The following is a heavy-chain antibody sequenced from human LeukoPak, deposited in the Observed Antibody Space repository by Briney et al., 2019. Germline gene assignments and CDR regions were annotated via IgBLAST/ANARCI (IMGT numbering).Heavy chain of an antibody. V-gene: IGHV1-69*13. J-gene: IGHJ6*02. CDR2: IIPIFGTA. D-gene: IGHD1-20*01. CDR3: VRDNWNDGSANYYYYGMDV. Sequence: EASVKVSCKASGGTFSSYAISWVRQAPGQGLEWMGGIIPIFGTANYAQKFQGRVTITADESTSTAYMELSSLRSEDTAVYYCVRDNWNDGSANYYYYGMDVWGQGTTVTVSS. CDR1: GGTFSSYA.